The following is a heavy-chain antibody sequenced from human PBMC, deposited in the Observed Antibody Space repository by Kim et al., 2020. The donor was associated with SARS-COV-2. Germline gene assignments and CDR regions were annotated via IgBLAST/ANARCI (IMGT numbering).Heavy chain of an antibody. D-gene: IGHD4-4*01. CDR1: GYTFKSYP. J-gene: IGHJ4*02. CDR2: VNAANDET. V-gene: IGHV1-3*01. CDR3: ARDMDPTVYDY. Sequence: ASVKVSCKAYGYTFKSYPIHWLRQAPGQRPEWMGWVNAANDETQYSQKFQGRVTITRDTSANTAYMELSRLTTKDTAIYYCARDMDPTVYDYWGQGTLVT.